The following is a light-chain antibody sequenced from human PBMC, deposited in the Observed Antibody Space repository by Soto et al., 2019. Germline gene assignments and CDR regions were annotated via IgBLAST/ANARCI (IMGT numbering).Light chain of an antibody. CDR1: QPVSSS. Sequence: EIVVTQSPATLSVSPGERVTLSCRASQPVSSSLAWDQQRPGQAPRLLIYDRSTRAAGISARFSGSGSGTEFTLTISSLQSEDFAVYYCQQYIDWLPGTFGQGTAVEIK. CDR2: DRS. V-gene: IGKV3-15*01. J-gene: IGKJ1*01. CDR3: QQYIDWLPGT.